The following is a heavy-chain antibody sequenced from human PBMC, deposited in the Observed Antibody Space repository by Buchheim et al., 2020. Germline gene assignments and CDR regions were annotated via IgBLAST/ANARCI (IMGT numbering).Heavy chain of an antibody. CDR3: ARADHSTSSGFDL. CDR2: ISSSGNTK. Sequence: EVQLLESGGGLIQPGGSLRLSCAVSGFTFRSYSMSWVRQAPGKGLEWVSDISSSGNTKNYADSVKGRFPISRDNAKNSLYLPMNSLRAEDTAVYYCARADHSTSSGFDLWGQGTL. CDR1: GFTFRSYS. V-gene: IGHV3-48*04. J-gene: IGHJ4*02. D-gene: IGHD6-6*01.